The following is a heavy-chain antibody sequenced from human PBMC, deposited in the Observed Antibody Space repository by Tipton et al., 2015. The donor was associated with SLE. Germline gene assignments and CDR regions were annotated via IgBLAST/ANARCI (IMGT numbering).Heavy chain of an antibody. CDR3: ARGRGRITIFGVVAYDS. D-gene: IGHD3-3*01. Sequence: LVQSSETLSLTCTVSGVSISSSSYYWTWIRQTPGKGLEWIGEINHIGNTHYNPSLKSRITISVDTSKNQFSLNLSSVTAADTAVYYCARGRGRITIFGVVAYDSWGQGTLVTVSS. CDR2: INHIGNT. CDR1: GVSISSSSYY. J-gene: IGHJ4*02. V-gene: IGHV4-39*07.